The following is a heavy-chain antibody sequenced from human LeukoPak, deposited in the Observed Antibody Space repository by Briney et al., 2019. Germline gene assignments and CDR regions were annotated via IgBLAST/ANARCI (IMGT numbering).Heavy chain of an antibody. Sequence: PGGSLRLSCAASGFTFSNYAMSWVRQAPGKGLEWVSAISGSGDSTYYGDSVKGRFTISRDNSKNTLYLQVNSLRAEDTAVYYCAKGHSLRSYNWFDPWGQGTLVTVSS. CDR1: GFTFSNYA. CDR3: AKGHSLRSYNWFDP. V-gene: IGHV3-23*01. J-gene: IGHJ5*02. D-gene: IGHD6-6*01. CDR2: ISGSGDST.